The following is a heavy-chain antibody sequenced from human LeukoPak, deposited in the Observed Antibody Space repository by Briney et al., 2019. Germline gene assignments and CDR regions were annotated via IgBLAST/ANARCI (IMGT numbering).Heavy chain of an antibody. D-gene: IGHD2-2*01. CDR2: INPNGGDT. Sequence: ASVKVSCKASGGTFSSYAISWVRQAPGQGLEWMGRINPNGGDTNYAQKFQGRVTMASDTSISTAYMELNSLMSDDTAVYYCVRVGFTTSWSNFDYWGQGTLVTVSS. CDR1: GGTFSSYA. J-gene: IGHJ4*02. CDR3: VRVGFTTSWSNFDY. V-gene: IGHV1-2*06.